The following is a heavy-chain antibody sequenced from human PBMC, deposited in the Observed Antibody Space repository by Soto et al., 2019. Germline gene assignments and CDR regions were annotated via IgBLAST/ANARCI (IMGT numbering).Heavy chain of an antibody. D-gene: IGHD2-21*01. Sequence: PGESLKICCKASGYSYSNFWIVWVRQMPGKGLEWMGIVHPGDSDTIYSPSFQGQVTIAADGSINTAYLQWTSLKASDSAMYYCARRGDGSTIPPDFRGQGTQVTVSS. J-gene: IGHJ1*01. V-gene: IGHV5-51*01. CDR2: VHPGDSDT. CDR1: GYSYSNFW. CDR3: ARRGDGSTIPPDF.